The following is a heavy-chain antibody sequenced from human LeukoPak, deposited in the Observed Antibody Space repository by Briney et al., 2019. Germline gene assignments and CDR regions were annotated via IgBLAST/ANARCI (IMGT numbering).Heavy chain of an antibody. J-gene: IGHJ4*02. CDR2: IHPSGMS. CDR3: SRGLDSRKLGY. V-gene: IGHV4-31*03. CDR1: GASFNSDDQY. D-gene: IGHD3-22*01. Sequence: SETLSLTCTVSGASFNSDDQYWNWLRQSPGRGVEGVGSIHPSGMSYNNPSLESRVTMSRDTSKNQFSLNLNSVTAADTAVYFCSRGLDSRKLGYWGQGILVTVSS.